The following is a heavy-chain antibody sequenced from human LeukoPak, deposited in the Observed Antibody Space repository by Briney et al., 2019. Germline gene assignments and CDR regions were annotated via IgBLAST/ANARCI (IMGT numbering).Heavy chain of an antibody. D-gene: IGHD3-9*01. J-gene: IGHJ4*02. CDR1: GFTFSTYA. Sequence: GGSLRLSCAASGFTFSTYAMSWVRQAPGKGLEGVSSISGGGGSTYYADSVKGRFTISRDNSKNTLYLQMNSLRAEDTAIYYCAKVQDYDILTGYYIAGGHFDYWGQGTLVTVTS. V-gene: IGHV3-23*01. CDR3: AKVQDYDILTGYYIAGGHFDY. CDR2: ISGGGGST.